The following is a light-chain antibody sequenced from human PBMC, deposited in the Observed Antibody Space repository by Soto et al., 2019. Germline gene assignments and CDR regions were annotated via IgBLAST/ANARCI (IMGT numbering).Light chain of an antibody. CDR2: DVS. J-gene: IGLJ2*01. V-gene: IGLV2-14*01. CDR1: SCDVGGYDD. CDR3: RSYTSSSTPVV. Sequence: QSALTQPSSVSGTPGQWFTISCTGTSCDVGGYDDVSWYQQHPGKAPKLMIYDVSNRPSGVSNRFSGSKSGTTASLTISGLQAEDEADYYCRSYTSSSTPVVFGGGTKLTVL.